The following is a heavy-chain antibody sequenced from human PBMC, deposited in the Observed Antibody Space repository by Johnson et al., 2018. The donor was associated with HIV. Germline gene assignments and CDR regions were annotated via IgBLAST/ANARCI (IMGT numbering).Heavy chain of an antibody. J-gene: IGHJ3*02. CDR2: ISYDGSNK. CDR3: ARVALDAFDI. D-gene: IGHD5-12*01. V-gene: IGHV3-30*14. CDR1: GSTFSSYA. Sequence: QEKLVESGGGVVQPGRSLRLSCAASGSTFSSYAMHWVRQAPGKGLEWVAVISYDGSNKYYPGSVKGRFTISRENAKNSLYLQMNSLRAGDTAVYYCARVALDAFDIWGQGTMVTVSA.